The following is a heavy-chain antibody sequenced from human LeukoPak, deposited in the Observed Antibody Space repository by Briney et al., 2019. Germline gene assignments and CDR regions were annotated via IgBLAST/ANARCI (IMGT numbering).Heavy chain of an antibody. CDR1: GGSISSYY. V-gene: IGHV4-59*01. CDR3: ARDPARSSGWYRAFDI. Sequence: SETLSLTCTVSGGSISSYYWSWIRQPPGKGLEWIGYIYYSGSTNYNPSLKSRVTISVDTSKNQFSLKLSSVTAADTAVYYCARDPARSSGWYRAFDIWGQGTMVTVSS. J-gene: IGHJ3*02. CDR2: IYYSGST. D-gene: IGHD6-19*01.